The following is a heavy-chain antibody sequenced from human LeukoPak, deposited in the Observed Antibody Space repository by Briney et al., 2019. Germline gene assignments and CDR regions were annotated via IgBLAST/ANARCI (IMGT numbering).Heavy chain of an antibody. V-gene: IGHV1-2*02. CDR1: GYTFTGYY. Sequence: ASVKVSCKASGYTFTGYYMHWVRQAPGQGLEWMGWINPNSGGTNYAQKFQGRVTMTRDTSISTAYMELGRLRSDDTAVYYCARKRLEGPGGYSSGWRDSYYYYYMDVWGKGTTVTVSS. J-gene: IGHJ6*03. CDR3: ARKRLEGPGGYSSGWRDSYYYYYMDV. CDR2: INPNSGGT. D-gene: IGHD6-19*01.